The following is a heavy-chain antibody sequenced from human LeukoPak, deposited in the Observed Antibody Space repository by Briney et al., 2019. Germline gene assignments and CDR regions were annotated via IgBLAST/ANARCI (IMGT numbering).Heavy chain of an antibody. D-gene: IGHD5-18*01. CDR2: TNHSGST. J-gene: IGHJ4*02. CDR3: ARGPGGGYSYGPRLRRNFDY. CDR1: GGSFSGYY. V-gene: IGHV4-34*01. Sequence: PSETLSLTCAVYGGSFSGYYWSWIRQPPGKGLEWIGETNHSGSTNYNPSLKSRVTISVDTSKNQFSLKLSSVTAADTAVYYCARGPGGGYSYGPRLRRNFDYWGQGTLVTVSS.